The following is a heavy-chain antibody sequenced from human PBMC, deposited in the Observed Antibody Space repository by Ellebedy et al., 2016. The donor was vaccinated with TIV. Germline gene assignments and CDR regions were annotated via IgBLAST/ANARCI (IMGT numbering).Heavy chain of an antibody. J-gene: IGHJ5*02. CDR1: GFTFSSYT. V-gene: IGHV3-21*01. Sequence: GESLKISCTDFGFTFSSYTMNWVRQAPGKGLEWVSYISSGSSYIYYADSVRGRFIISRDTAKTSLYLQMNSLRAEDTAVYYCARGWWDYGAWGQGTQVTVSS. D-gene: IGHD4/OR15-4a*01. CDR2: ISSGSSYI. CDR3: ARGWWDYGA.